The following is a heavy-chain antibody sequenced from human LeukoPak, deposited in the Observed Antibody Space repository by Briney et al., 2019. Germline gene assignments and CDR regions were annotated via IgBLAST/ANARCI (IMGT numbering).Heavy chain of an antibody. CDR2: ISGSGGST. Sequence: PGGSLRLSCAASGFTFSSYGMSWVRQAPGKGLEWVSAISGSGGSTYYADSVKGRFTISRDNAKNTLYLQMNSLRAEDTAVYYCTTDLPSLGGGSYVIDYWGQGTLVTVSS. J-gene: IGHJ4*02. V-gene: IGHV3-23*01. CDR3: TTDLPSLGGGSYVIDY. D-gene: IGHD1-26*01. CDR1: GFTFSSYG.